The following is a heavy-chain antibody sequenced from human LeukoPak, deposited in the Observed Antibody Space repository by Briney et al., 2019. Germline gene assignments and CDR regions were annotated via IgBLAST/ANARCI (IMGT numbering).Heavy chain of an antibody. CDR2: ISSSSSYI. J-gene: IGHJ4*02. CDR1: GFTFSSYS. D-gene: IGHD3-3*01. CDR3: AREDRVFGVVMGY. Sequence: GGSLRLSCAASGFTFSSYSMNWVRQAPGKGLEWVSSISSSSSYIYYADSVKGRFTISRDNAKNSLYLQMNSLRAEDTAVYYCAREDRVFGVVMGYWGQGTLVTVSS. V-gene: IGHV3-21*01.